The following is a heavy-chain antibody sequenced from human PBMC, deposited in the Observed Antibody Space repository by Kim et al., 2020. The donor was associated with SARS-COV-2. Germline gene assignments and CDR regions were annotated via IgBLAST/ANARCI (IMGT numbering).Heavy chain of an antibody. CDR3: ARHSSSWYVSVLNWFDP. Sequence: SETLSLTCTVSGGSISSSSYYWGWIRQPPGKGLEWIGSIYYSGSTYYNPSLKSRVTISVDTSKNQFSLKLSSVTAADTAVYYCARHSSSWYVSVLNWFDPWGQGTLVTVSS. CDR1: GGSISSSSYY. J-gene: IGHJ5*02. V-gene: IGHV4-39*01. CDR2: IYYSGST. D-gene: IGHD6-13*01.